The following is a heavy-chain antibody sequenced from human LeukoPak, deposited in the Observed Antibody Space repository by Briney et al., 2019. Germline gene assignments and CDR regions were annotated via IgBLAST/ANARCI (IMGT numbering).Heavy chain of an antibody. CDR1: GGSISSYY. D-gene: IGHD1-26*01. CDR2: IYYSGST. Sequence: SETLSLTCTVSGGSISSYYWSWIRQPPGKGLEWIGYIYYSGSTNYNPSLKSRVTISVDTSKNQFSLKLSSVTAADTAVYYCARCRVEADALNENWFDPWGQGTLVTVSS. V-gene: IGHV4-59*08. CDR3: ARCRVEADALNENWFDP. J-gene: IGHJ5*02.